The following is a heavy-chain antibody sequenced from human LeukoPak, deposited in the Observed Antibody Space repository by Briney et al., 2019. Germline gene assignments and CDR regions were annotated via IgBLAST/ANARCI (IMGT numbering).Heavy chain of an antibody. CDR2: ISSSGSTI. J-gene: IGHJ3*02. Sequence: PGGSLRLSCAASGFTFSDYYMSWIRQAPGKGLEWVSYISSSGSTICYADSVKGRFTISRDNAKNSLYLQMNSLRAEDTAVYYCARDNPNYGDLGAFDIWGQGTMVTVSS. CDR3: ARDNPNYGDLGAFDI. D-gene: IGHD4-17*01. CDR1: GFTFSDYY. V-gene: IGHV3-11*04.